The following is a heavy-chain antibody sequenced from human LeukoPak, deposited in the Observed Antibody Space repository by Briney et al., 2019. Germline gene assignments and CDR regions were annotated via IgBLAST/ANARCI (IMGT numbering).Heavy chain of an antibody. J-gene: IGHJ4*02. CDR3: AKYRPAAPRTPFDY. D-gene: IGHD2-2*01. Sequence: PGGSLRLSCAASGFTFSTYAMSWVRQAPGRGLEWVSTISVGGSGTYYADSVKGRFNISRDNSKNTLFLQMNSLRAEDTAVYYCAKYRPAAPRTPFDYWGQGTLVTVSS. V-gene: IGHV3-23*01. CDR2: ISVGGSGT. CDR1: GFTFSTYA.